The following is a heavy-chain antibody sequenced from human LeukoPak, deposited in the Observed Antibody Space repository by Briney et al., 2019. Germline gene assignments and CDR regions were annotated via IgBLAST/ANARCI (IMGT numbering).Heavy chain of an antibody. Sequence: SETLSLTCTVSGGSISSGGYYWSWIRQHPGKGLEWIGYIYYSGSTYYNPSLKSRVTISVDTSKNQFSLKLNSVTAADTAVYYCARVACTNGACYFDYWGQGTLVTVSS. CDR1: GGSISSGGYY. CDR2: IYYSGST. CDR3: ARVACTNGACYFDY. D-gene: IGHD2-8*01. V-gene: IGHV4-31*03. J-gene: IGHJ4*02.